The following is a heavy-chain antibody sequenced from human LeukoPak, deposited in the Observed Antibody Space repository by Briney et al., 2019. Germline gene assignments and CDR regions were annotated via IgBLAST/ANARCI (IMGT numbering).Heavy chain of an antibody. CDR3: ATGYDFWSGYYQSPKFDY. CDR1: GFTFSSYA. D-gene: IGHD3-3*01. Sequence: GRSLRLFCAASGFTFSSYAMSGGRQAPGRGLEWVSAISVIGGSTYYADSVKGRFTISRDNSKNTLYLQMNSLRAEDMAVYYCATGYDFWSGYYQSPKFDYWGQGTLVTVSS. J-gene: IGHJ4*02. V-gene: IGHV3-23*01. CDR2: ISVIGGST.